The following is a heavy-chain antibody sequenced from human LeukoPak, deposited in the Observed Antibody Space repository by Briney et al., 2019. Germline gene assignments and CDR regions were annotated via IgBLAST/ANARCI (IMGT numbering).Heavy chain of an antibody. CDR3: ARDRSYGR. CDR2: INHSGTI. J-gene: IGHJ4*02. Sequence: SETLSLTCAVYGGSLSGYYWTWIRQPPGKGLEWIGEINHSGTINYNPSLKSRVTISLDTSKNHSSLIVTSVTAADTAVYYCARDRSYGRWGQGTLVTVSS. V-gene: IGHV4-34*01. D-gene: IGHD5-18*01. CDR1: GGSLSGYY.